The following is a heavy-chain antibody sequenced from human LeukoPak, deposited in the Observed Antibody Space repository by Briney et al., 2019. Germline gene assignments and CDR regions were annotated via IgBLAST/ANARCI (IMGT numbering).Heavy chain of an antibody. CDR2: ISAYNGNT. Sequence: ASVKVSCKASGYTFTSYGISWVRQAPGQGLEWMGWISAYNGNTNYAQKLQGRVTMTTDTSTSTAYMELRSLRSDDTAVYYCARARLTLATGGDYYYMDVWGKGTTVTVSS. CDR3: ARARLTLATGGDYYYMDV. V-gene: IGHV1-18*01. J-gene: IGHJ6*03. CDR1: GYTFTSYG. D-gene: IGHD5-24*01.